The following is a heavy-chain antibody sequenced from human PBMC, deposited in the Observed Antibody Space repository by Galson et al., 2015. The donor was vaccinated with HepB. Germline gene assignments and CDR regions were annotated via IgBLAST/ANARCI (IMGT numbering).Heavy chain of an antibody. D-gene: IGHD2-21*02. V-gene: IGHV3-9*01. J-gene: IGHJ4*02. CDR1: GFTFDDYA. Sequence: SLRLSCAASGFTFDDYAMHWVRQAPGKGLEWVSGISWNSNNIGYADSVKGRFTISRDNAKNSLYLQMNSLRAEDTALYYCAKGPCGGDCLPDYWGQGTLVTVSS. CDR2: ISWNSNNI. CDR3: AKGPCGGDCLPDY.